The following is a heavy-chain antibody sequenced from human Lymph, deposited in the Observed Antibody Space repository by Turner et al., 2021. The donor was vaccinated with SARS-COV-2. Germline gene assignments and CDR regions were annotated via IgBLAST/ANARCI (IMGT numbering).Heavy chain of an antibody. V-gene: IGHV3-53*02. CDR3: ARDLGPLAFDI. CDR2: IYIGGTT. CDR1: GFTVSSNY. Sequence: EVQLVETGGGLTQPGGSLRLSCAASGFTVSSNYMGWVRQAPGKGLEWVSVIYIGGTTYYADSVKGRFTISRDNSKNTLYLQMNSLRAEDTAVYYCARDLGPLAFDIWGQGTMVTVSS. J-gene: IGHJ3*02.